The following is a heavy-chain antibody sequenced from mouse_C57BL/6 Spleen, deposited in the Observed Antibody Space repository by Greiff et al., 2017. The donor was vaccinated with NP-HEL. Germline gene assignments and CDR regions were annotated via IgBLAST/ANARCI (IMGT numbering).Heavy chain of an antibody. CDR1: GFTIKDDY. V-gene: IGHV14-4*01. CDR3: TTYGHYYGSSYVLLAY. D-gene: IGHD1-1*01. CDR2: IDPENGDT. Sequence: VQLQQSGAELVRPGASVKLSCTASGFTIKDDYMHWVKQRPEQGLEWIGWIDPENGDTEYASKFQGKATITADTSSNTAYLQLSSLTSEDTAVYYCTTYGHYYGSSYVLLAYWGQGTLVTVSA. J-gene: IGHJ3*01.